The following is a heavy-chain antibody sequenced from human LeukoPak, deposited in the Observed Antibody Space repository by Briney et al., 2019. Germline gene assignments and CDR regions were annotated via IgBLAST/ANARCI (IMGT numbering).Heavy chain of an antibody. CDR2: IYYSGST. V-gene: IGHV4-59*08. J-gene: IGHJ4*02. CDR3: ARTRYSGRYGDYFDY. CDR1: GGSISSYY. Sequence: SETLTLTCAVYGGSISSYYWSWIRQPPGKGLEWIGDIYYSGSTNYNPSLKSRVTISVDTSKNQFSLKLSSVTAAETAVYYCARTRYSGRYGDYFDYWGQGTMVTVPS. D-gene: IGHD1-26*01.